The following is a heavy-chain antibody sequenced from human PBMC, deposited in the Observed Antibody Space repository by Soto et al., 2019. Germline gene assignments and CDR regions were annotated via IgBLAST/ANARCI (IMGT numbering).Heavy chain of an antibody. CDR3: ARNYGGNSQFFDL. Sequence: QVQLQESGPGLVKPSETLSLTCNVSGDAITRHYWSWIRQSPGKGMEWLGYFFHTGTALYNPSLRSRVSMSVDTSMNQFSLKLTSIIPADTAVYFCARNYGGNSQFFDLWGRGTLVTVSS. CDR2: FFHTGTA. J-gene: IGHJ2*01. V-gene: IGHV4-59*11. D-gene: IGHD4-17*01. CDR1: GDAITRHY.